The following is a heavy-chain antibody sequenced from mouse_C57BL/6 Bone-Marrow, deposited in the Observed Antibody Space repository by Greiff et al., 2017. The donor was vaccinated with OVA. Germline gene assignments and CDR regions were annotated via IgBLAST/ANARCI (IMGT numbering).Heavy chain of an antibody. Sequence: QVQLKESGAELVMPGASVKLSCKASGYTFTSYWMHWVKQRPGQGLEWIGEIDPSDSYTNYNQKFKGKSTLTVDKSSSTAYMQLSSLTSEDSAVYYCARREYYGSSYEAMDYWGQGTSVTVSS. CDR1: GYTFTSYW. J-gene: IGHJ4*01. D-gene: IGHD1-1*01. CDR2: IDPSDSYT. V-gene: IGHV1-69*01. CDR3: ARREYYGSSYEAMDY.